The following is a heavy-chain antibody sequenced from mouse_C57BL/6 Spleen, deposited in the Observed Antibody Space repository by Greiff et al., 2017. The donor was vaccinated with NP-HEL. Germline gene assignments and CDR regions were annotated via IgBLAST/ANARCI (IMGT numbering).Heavy chain of an antibody. J-gene: IGHJ3*01. CDR1: GYAFSSSW. CDR3: ARANYSNWGFAY. V-gene: IGHV1-82*01. CDR2: IYPGDGDT. D-gene: IGHD2-5*01. Sequence: VQLQESGPELVKPGASVKISCKASGYAFSSSWMNWVKRRPGRGLEWIGGIYPGDGDTNSNGQFTVKGTLTADKSSSTAYKQLSSLTSEDSPVYSCARANYSNWGFAYWGKGTLVTGSA.